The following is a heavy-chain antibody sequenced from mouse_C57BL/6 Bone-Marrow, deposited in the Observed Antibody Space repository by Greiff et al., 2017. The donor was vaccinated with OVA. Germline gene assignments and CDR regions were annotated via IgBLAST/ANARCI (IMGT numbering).Heavy chain of an antibody. CDR2: IYPGSGST. V-gene: IGHV1-55*01. D-gene: IGHD2-2*01. J-gene: IGHJ1*03. Sequence: QVQLQQPGAELVKPGASVKMSCKASGYTFTSYWITWVKQRPGQGLEWIGDIYPGSGSTNYNEKFKSKATLTVDTSSSTAYMQISSLTSEDSAVYYCSSLGGYDEYFDVWGTGTTVTVSS. CDR3: SSLGGYDEYFDV. CDR1: GYTFTSYW.